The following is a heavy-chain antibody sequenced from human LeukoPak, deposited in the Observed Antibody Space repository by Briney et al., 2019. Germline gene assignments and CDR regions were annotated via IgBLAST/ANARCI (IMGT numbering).Heavy chain of an antibody. J-gene: IGHJ4*02. D-gene: IGHD5-12*01. CDR3: ARRTSGYDDTIHFDY. CDR2: IYYSGST. Sequence: SETLSLTCTVSGGSISSSGYYWDWIRQPPGKGLEWIGSIYYSGSTYYNPSLKSRVTISVDTSKNQFSLKLSSVTAADTAVYSCARRTSGYDDTIHFDYWGQGTLVTVSS. V-gene: IGHV4-39*07. CDR1: GGSISSSGYY.